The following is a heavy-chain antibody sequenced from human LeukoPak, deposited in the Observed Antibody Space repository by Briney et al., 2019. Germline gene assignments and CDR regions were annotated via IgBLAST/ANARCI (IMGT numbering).Heavy chain of an antibody. Sequence: ASVKVSCKASGYTFTGYYMHWVRQAPGQGLEWMGIINPSGGSTSYAQKFQGRVTMTRDTSTSTVYMELSSLRSEDTAVYYCAREGTNYYGSGRHPEVIYYYYYYYMDVWGKGTTVTISS. J-gene: IGHJ6*03. V-gene: IGHV1-46*01. CDR1: GYTFTGYY. CDR3: AREGTNYYGSGRHPEVIYYYYYYYMDV. CDR2: INPSGGST. D-gene: IGHD3-10*01.